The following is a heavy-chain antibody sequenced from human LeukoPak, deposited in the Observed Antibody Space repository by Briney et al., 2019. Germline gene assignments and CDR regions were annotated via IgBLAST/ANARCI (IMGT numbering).Heavy chain of an antibody. D-gene: IGHD3-3*01. Sequence: GGSLRLSCAASGFSFSRYDIHWVRQAPGKGLEWVAFIRYDGSNKNYADSVKGRFTISRDNFMSTVYLQMNSLRAEDTAVYYCANDRQTITIFGVVNTPRANFDYWGQGTLVTVSS. J-gene: IGHJ4*02. CDR2: IRYDGSNK. V-gene: IGHV3-30*02. CDR1: GFSFSRYD. CDR3: ANDRQTITIFGVVNTPRANFDY.